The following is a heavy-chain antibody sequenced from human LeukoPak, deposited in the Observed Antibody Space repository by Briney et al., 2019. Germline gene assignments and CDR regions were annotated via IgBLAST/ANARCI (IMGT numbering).Heavy chain of an antibody. CDR1: GYTFTSYD. CDR3: ARYRGYSYGWRGPAYYFDY. CDR2: MNPNSGNT. Sequence: ASVKVSCKASGYTFTSYDINWVRQATGQGLEWMGWMNPNSGNTGYAQKFQGRVTITRNTSISTAYMELSSLRSEDTAVYYCARYRGYSYGWRGPAYYFDYWGQGTLVTVSS. J-gene: IGHJ4*02. V-gene: IGHV1-8*03. D-gene: IGHD5-18*01.